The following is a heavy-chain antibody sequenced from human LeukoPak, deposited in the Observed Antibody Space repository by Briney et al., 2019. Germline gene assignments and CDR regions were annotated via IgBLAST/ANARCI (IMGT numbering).Heavy chain of an antibody. V-gene: IGHV3-21*01. J-gene: IGHJ4*02. Sequence: GGSLRLSCVASGFTVSSNYMSWVRQAPGKGLEWVSSISSSSSYIYYADSVKGRFTISRDNAKNSLYLQMNSLRAEDTAVYYCAREGYGFDYWGQGTLVTVSS. D-gene: IGHD5-12*01. CDR3: AREGYGFDY. CDR1: GFTVSSNY. CDR2: ISSSSSYI.